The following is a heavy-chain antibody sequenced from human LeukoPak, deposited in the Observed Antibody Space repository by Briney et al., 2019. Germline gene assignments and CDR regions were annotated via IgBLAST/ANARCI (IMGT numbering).Heavy chain of an antibody. Sequence: PSETLSLTCTVSGGSISSSSYYWGWIRQPPGKGLEWNGSIYYSGSTYYNPSLKSRVTISVDTSKNQFSLKLSSVTAADTAVYYCARVLTIFGVVPVWGQGTLVTVSS. CDR2: IYYSGST. D-gene: IGHD3-3*01. CDR3: ARVLTIFGVVPV. CDR1: GGSISSSSYY. J-gene: IGHJ4*02. V-gene: IGHV4-39*07.